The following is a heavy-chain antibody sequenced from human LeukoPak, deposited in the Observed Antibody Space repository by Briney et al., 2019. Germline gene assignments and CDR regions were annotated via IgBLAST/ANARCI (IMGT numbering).Heavy chain of an antibody. CDR2: INPHSGDT. Sequence: ASVKVSCKASGYTFTGYYMLWVRQAPGRGLGWMGRINPHSGDTNSAQKFQGRVTRTRDTSINTVYMELRRLTSDATAVYYCARENPSGISGWYRFDSWGLGTLVTVSS. J-gene: IGHJ4*02. D-gene: IGHD6-19*01. CDR1: GYTFTGYY. V-gene: IGHV1-2*06. CDR3: ARENPSGISGWYRFDS.